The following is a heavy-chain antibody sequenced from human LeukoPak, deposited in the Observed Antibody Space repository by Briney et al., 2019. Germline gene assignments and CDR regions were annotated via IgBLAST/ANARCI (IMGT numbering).Heavy chain of an antibody. CDR1: GFTFDDYA. J-gene: IGHJ4*02. V-gene: IGHV3-9*03. CDR3: AKESAIGYFDY. Sequence: GGSLRLSCAASGFTFDDYAMHWVRQALGKGLEWVSGISWNSGSIGYADSVKGRFTISRDNAKNSLYLQMNSLRAGDMALYYCAKESAIGYFDYWGQGTLVTVSS. CDR2: ISWNSGSI. D-gene: IGHD2-2*02.